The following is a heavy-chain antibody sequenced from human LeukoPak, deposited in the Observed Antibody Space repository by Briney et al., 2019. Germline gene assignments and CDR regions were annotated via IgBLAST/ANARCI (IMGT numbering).Heavy chain of an antibody. CDR1: GFTFSSYW. Sequence: GGSLRLSCAASGFTFSSYWMGWVRLAPGKGLEWVANIKQDGSEKYYVDSVRGRFSISRDISKNTLYLQMNSLRAEDTAVYYCAKGPKQLLVGSRGYYFDYWGQGTLVTVSS. V-gene: IGHV3-7*03. CDR2: IKQDGSEK. J-gene: IGHJ4*02. CDR3: AKGPKQLLVGSRGYYFDY. D-gene: IGHD6-13*01.